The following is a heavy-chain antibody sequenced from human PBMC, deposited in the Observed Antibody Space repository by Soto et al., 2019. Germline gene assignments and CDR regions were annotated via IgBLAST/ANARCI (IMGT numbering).Heavy chain of an antibody. CDR3: ARGVITMVRGVIITYYYYYGMDV. J-gene: IGHJ6*01. Sequence: SETLSLTCAFYGGSFSVYYWSWIRQPPGKGLDLIGEINHSGSTNYNPSLKSRVTISVDTSKNQFSLKLSSVTAADTAVYYCARGVITMVRGVIITYYYYYGMDVWGQGTTVTVSS. CDR2: INHSGST. V-gene: IGHV4-34*01. CDR1: GGSFSVYY. D-gene: IGHD3-10*01.